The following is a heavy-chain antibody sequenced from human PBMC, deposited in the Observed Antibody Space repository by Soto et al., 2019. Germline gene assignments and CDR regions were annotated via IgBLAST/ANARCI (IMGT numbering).Heavy chain of an antibody. CDR2: IYYSGST. J-gene: IGHJ5*02. D-gene: IGHD2-15*01. V-gene: IGHV4-30-4*01. CDR3: AREKRRDIGLAPNWFDP. CDR1: GGSISSGDYY. Sequence: SETLSLTCTVSGGSISSGDYYWSWIRQPPGKGLEWIGYIYYSGSTYYNPSLKSRVTISVDTSKNQFSLKLSSVTAADTAVYYRAREKRRDIGLAPNWFDPWGQGTLVTSPQ.